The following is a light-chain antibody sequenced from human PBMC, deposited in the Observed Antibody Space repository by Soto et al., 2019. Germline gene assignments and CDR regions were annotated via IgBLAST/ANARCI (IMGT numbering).Light chain of an antibody. Sequence: QAASVSGSPGQSITISCTGTSSDVGGYTFVSWYQQHPGKAPKLMIYEVNHRPSGVSSRFSGSKSGNTASLTISRLQADDEGDYYCSSFTSSDSSVVFGGGTKLTVL. CDR1: SSDVGGYTF. CDR3: SSFTSSDSSVV. V-gene: IGLV2-14*01. J-gene: IGLJ2*01. CDR2: EVN.